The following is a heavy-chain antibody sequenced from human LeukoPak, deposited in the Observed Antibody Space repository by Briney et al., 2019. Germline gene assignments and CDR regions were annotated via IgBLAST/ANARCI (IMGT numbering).Heavy chain of an antibody. J-gene: IGHJ4*02. CDR1: GFTFSAYA. Sequence: GGSLRLSCEASGFTFSAYAMTWVRQAPGQGLEWVSSIGSDNKPHYSESVKGRFAISRDNSKSMLFLQLNSLRAEDTALYYCARDGSASIRGSGIPFPDYWGQGTLVTVSS. CDR2: IGSDNKP. V-gene: IGHV3-23*01. D-gene: IGHD3-10*01. CDR3: ARDGSASIRGSGIPFPDY.